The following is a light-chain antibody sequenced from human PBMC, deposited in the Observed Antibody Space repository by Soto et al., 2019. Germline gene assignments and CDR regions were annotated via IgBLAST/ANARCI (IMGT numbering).Light chain of an antibody. J-gene: IGKJ4*01. V-gene: IGKV3-11*01. CDR3: QQRSNWPST. CDR1: QSVSSY. Sequence: EIVLTQSPATLSLSPGERATLSCRASQSVSSYLAWYQQKPGQAPRLLIYDASNRATGIPARFSGSGSGTDFTLTLTSIEPEDFAVYYCQQRSNWPSTFGGGTKVDIK. CDR2: DAS.